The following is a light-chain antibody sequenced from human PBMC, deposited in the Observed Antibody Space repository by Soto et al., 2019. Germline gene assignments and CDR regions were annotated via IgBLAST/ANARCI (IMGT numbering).Light chain of an antibody. CDR3: QQRSNWPPLYT. Sequence: EIVLTQSPATLSLSPGERATLSCRASQSVSNYLAWYQQKPGQAPRLLIYVASNRATGIPARFSGSGSGTDLTLTISSLEPEDFAVYYCQQRSNWPPLYTFGQGTKLEI. V-gene: IGKV3-11*01. CDR1: QSVSNY. J-gene: IGKJ2*01. CDR2: VAS.